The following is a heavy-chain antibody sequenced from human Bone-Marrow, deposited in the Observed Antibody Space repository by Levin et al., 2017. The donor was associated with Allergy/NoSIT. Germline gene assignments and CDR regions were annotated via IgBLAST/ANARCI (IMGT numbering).Heavy chain of an antibody. CDR2: ITNSGTTK. J-gene: IGHJ6*03. Sequence: TGGSLRLSCAASGFSISDYYMSWIRQAPGKGLEWVSYITNSGTTKDYADSVKGRFTISRDNAKNSLYLQMSSLRAEDTAVYYCARDRNNILTDYTYYMDVWGEGTTVTVS. CDR1: GFSISDYY. D-gene: IGHD3-9*01. V-gene: IGHV3-11*01. CDR3: ARDRNNILTDYTYYMDV.